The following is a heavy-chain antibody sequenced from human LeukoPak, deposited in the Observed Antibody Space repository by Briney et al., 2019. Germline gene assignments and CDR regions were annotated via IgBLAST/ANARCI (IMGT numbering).Heavy chain of an antibody. Sequence: ASVKVSCKASGYTFTGSYMHWVRQAPGQGLEWMGWINPNSGGTNYAQKFQGRVTMTRDTSISTAYMELSRLRSDDTAVYYCARGIAVAGKAWYFDLWGRGTLVTVSS. D-gene: IGHD6-19*01. V-gene: IGHV1-2*02. CDR2: INPNSGGT. CDR1: GYTFTGSY. CDR3: ARGIAVAGKAWYFDL. J-gene: IGHJ2*01.